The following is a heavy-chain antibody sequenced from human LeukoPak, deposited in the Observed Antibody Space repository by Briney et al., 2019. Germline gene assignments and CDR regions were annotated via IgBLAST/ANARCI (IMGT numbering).Heavy chain of an antibody. Sequence: AGGSLRLSCVAPGFSLSSCGMHWVRQAPGKGPEWLATIRQDGGDKWYLDSVKGRFTISRDNAKNSLYLQMNSLRAEDTAVYYCARYFDNTAYSWRRFDSWGQGALVTVSS. CDR1: GFSLSSCG. CDR3: ARYFDNTAYSWRRFDS. CDR2: IRQDGGDK. D-gene: IGHD2-21*02. J-gene: IGHJ4*02. V-gene: IGHV3-7*01.